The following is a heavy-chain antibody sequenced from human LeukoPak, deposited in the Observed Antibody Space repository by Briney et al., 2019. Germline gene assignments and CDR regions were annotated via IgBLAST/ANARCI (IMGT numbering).Heavy chain of an antibody. V-gene: IGHV3-21*01. CDR2: ISSSSSYI. Sequence: PGGSLRLSCAASGFTFSSYSMNWVRQAPGKGLEWVSSISSSSSYIYYADSVKGRFTISRDNAKNSLYLQMNSLRAEDTAVYYCARAAAMGYYYMDVWGKGTTVTVSS. J-gene: IGHJ6*03. D-gene: IGHD5-18*01. CDR1: GFTFSSYS. CDR3: ARAAAMGYYYMDV.